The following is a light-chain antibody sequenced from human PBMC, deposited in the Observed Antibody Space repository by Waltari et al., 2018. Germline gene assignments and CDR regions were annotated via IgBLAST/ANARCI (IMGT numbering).Light chain of an antibody. V-gene: IGLV2-14*01. CDR2: EVS. J-gene: IGLJ1*01. CDR1: SSDVGAYNF. CDR3: SSYTSSSTLPYV. Sequence: QSALTQPASVSGSPGQSITISCTGTSSDVGAYNFVSWYQQHPGKAPKVMIYEVSNRSSGVSNRFAGSKSGNTASLTISGRQAEDEADYYCSSYTSSSTLPYVFGTGTKVSVL.